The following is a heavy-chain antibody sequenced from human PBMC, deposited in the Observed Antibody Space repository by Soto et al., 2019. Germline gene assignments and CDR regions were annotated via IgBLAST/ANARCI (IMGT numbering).Heavy chain of an antibody. CDR3: ARVVVATLRFDY. CDR2: IYYSGST. CDR1: GGSVSSGSYY. Sequence: SETLSLTCTVSGGSVSSGSYYWSWIRQPPGKGLEWIGYIYYSGSTNYNPSLKSRVTISVDTSKNQFSLKLSSVTAADTAVYYCARVVVATLRFDYRGQGTLVTVSS. J-gene: IGHJ4*02. V-gene: IGHV4-61*01. D-gene: IGHD5-12*01.